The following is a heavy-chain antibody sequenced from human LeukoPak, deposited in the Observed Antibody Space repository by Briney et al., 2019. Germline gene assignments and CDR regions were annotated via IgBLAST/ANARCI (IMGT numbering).Heavy chain of an antibody. CDR3: AKSRDEGYYYYGMDV. V-gene: IGHV3-9*01. J-gene: IGHJ6*02. CDR1: GFTFDDYA. Sequence: PGRSLRLSCAASGFTFDDYAMHWVRQAPGKGLEWVSGISWNSGSIGYADSVKGRFTISRDNAKNSLYLQMNSLRAEDTALYYCAKSRDEGYYYYGMDVRGQGTTVTVSS. CDR2: ISWNSGSI.